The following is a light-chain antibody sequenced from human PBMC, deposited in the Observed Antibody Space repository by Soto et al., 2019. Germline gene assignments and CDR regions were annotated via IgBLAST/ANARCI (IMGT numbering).Light chain of an antibody. Sequence: QSVLTQPPSVSAAAGQKVTISCSGTSATIGKNYVSWYQQVPGTAPKLLIYDNNKRPSGIPDRFFGAKSGTTATLGITGLQTGDEADFYCAKWDTSFNPGGGVFGGGTQLTVL. CDR2: DNN. CDR1: SATIGKNY. V-gene: IGLV1-51*01. J-gene: IGLJ3*02. CDR3: AKWDTSFNPGGGV.